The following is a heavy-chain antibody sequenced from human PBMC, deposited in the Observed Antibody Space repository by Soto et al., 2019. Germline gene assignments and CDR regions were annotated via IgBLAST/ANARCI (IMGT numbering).Heavy chain of an antibody. CDR1: GGSVSSGSYY. CDR2: IYYRGST. V-gene: IGHV4-61*01. CDR3: ARGIEGWYQGRYYYGMDV. Sequence: QVQLQESGPGLVKPSETLSLTCTVSGGSVSSGSYYWSWIRQPPGKGLEWIGYIYYRGSTNYNPSLKGRVTISVDPSKNQFSLKLSSVTAAHTAVYCCARGIEGWYQGRYYYGMDVWGQGTTVTVSS. J-gene: IGHJ6*02. D-gene: IGHD6-19*01.